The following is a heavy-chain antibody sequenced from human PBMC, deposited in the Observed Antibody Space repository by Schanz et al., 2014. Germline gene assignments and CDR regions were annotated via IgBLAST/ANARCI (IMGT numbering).Heavy chain of an antibody. Sequence: QVQLQESGPGLVKPSQTLSLTCTVSGASISSGGYYWDWIRLLPGKGLEWIGYISYSGRTYYSPSLKSRLTMSVDTSKTQFALRLSSVTAADTAIYYCSRGECSSTSCHEVAPPDDWGQGTLVTVSS. V-gene: IGHV4-31*03. D-gene: IGHD2-2*01. CDR3: SRGECSSTSCHEVAPPDD. J-gene: IGHJ4*02. CDR2: ISYSGRT. CDR1: GASISSGGYY.